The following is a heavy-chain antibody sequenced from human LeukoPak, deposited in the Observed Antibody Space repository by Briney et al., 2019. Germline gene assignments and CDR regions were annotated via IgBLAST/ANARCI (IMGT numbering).Heavy chain of an antibody. CDR1: GYTFTSYG. J-gene: IGHJ5*02. CDR3: ARDGAWARYCSSTSCSDYNWFDP. CDR2: IIPIFGTA. D-gene: IGHD2-2*01. V-gene: IGHV1-69*13. Sequence: ASVKVSCKASGYTFTSYGISWVRQAPGQGLEWMGGIIPIFGTANYAQKFQGRVTITADESTSTAYMELSSLRSEDTAVYYCARDGAWARYCSSTSCSDYNWFDPWGQGTLVTVSS.